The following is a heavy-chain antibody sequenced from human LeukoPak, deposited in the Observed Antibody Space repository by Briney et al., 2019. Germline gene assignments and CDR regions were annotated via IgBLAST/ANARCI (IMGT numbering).Heavy chain of an antibody. J-gene: IGHJ6*02. CDR1: GDSITNYY. CDR3: ARESGYVTDPDYYYGMDG. Sequence: SETLSLTCPVSGDSITNYYWSWLRQPPGQGLEGIGYVYHTGSTNYNPSLKSRVTMSMDTSKSQFSLKLSSVTTADTAVYYCARESGYVTDPDYYYGMDGGGQGATVTVS. V-gene: IGHV4-59*01. CDR2: VYHTGST. D-gene: IGHD5-12*01.